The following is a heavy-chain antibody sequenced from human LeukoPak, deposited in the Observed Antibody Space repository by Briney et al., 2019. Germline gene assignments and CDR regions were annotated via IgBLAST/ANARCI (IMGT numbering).Heavy chain of an antibody. J-gene: IGHJ6*02. D-gene: IGHD5-18*01. Sequence: GGSLRLSCAASGFTFSSYAMHWVRQAPGKGLEWVAVISYDGSNKYYADSVKGRFTISRDNSKTTLYLQMNSLRAEDTAVYYCAREGIQLWLVGMDVWGQGTTVTVSS. V-gene: IGHV3-30-3*01. CDR1: GFTFSSYA. CDR2: ISYDGSNK. CDR3: AREGIQLWLVGMDV.